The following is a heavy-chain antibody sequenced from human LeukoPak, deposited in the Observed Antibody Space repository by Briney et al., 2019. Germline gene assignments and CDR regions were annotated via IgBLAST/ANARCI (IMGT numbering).Heavy chain of an antibody. CDR2: ISAYNGNT. Sequence: ASVKVSCKASGYTFTSYGISWVRQAPGQGLEWMGWISAYNGNTNYAQKLQGRVTMTTDTSTSTAYMELRSLRSDDTAVYYCARDRGYYDSSGYSYFDYWGQGTLVTVSS. J-gene: IGHJ4*02. V-gene: IGHV1-18*01. CDR3: ARDRGYYDSSGYSYFDY. D-gene: IGHD3-22*01. CDR1: GYTFTSYG.